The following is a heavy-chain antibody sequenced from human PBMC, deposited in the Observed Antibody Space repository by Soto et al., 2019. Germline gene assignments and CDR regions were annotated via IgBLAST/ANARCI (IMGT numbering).Heavy chain of an antibody. Sequence: EVQLLETGGGLVQPGGSLRLSCAASGFTFSSYAMSWVRQAPGKGLEWVSAISGSGGSTYYADSVKGRFTISRDNSKNTLYLQMNSLRAEDTAVYYCAKKNGYSSSWFEFDYWGQGTLVTVSS. D-gene: IGHD6-13*01. CDR1: GFTFSSYA. V-gene: IGHV3-23*01. CDR2: ISGSGGST. CDR3: AKKNGYSSSWFEFDY. J-gene: IGHJ4*02.